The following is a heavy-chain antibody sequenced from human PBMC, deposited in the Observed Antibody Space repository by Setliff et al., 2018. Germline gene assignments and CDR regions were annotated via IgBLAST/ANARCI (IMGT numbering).Heavy chain of an antibody. J-gene: IGHJ6*02. CDR1: GFTFDDYA. V-gene: IGHV3-9*01. CDR2: ISWNSGSI. D-gene: IGHD2-15*01. Sequence: GGSLRLSCAASGFTFDDYAMHWVRQAPGKGLEWVSGISWNSGSIGYADSVKGRFTISRDNAKNSLYLQMNSLRAEDTALYYCAKEGSCDFYYYGLDVWGQGTTVTVSS. CDR3: AKEGSCDFYYYGLDV.